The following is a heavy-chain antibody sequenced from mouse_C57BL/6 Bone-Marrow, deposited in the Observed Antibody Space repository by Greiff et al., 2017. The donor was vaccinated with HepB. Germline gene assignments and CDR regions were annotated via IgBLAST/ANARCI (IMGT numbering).Heavy chain of an antibody. V-gene: IGHV1-64*01. J-gene: IGHJ1*03. CDR3: ARSLLYWYFDV. Sequence: QVQLQQPGAELVKPGASVKLSCKASGYTFTSYWMHWVKQRPGQGLEWIGMIHPNSGSTNYNEKFKSKATLTVDTSSSTAYMQLSSLTSEDSAVYYCARSLLYWYFDVWGTGTTVTVSS. CDR2: IHPNSGST. D-gene: IGHD2-10*01. CDR1: GYTFTSYW.